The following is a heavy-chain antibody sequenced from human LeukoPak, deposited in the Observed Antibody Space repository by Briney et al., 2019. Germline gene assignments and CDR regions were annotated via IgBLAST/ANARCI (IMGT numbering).Heavy chain of an antibody. CDR3: ARSPRTYYFDY. J-gene: IGHJ4*02. V-gene: IGHV4-4*07. Sequence: SETLSLTCSVSTGSISIYYWSWIRQPAGKGLQWIGRIYTGGSTSYSPSLKSRVTISLDKSKNQFSLNLSSVTAADTAMYYCARSPRTYYFDYWGQGMLVTVSS. D-gene: IGHD1-1*01. CDR2: IYTGGST. CDR1: TGSISIYY.